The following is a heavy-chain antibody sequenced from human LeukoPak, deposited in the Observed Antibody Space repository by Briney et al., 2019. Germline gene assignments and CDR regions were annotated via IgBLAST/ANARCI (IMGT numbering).Heavy chain of an antibody. Sequence: SVKVSCKASGYTFTSYGISWVRQAPGQGLEWMGGIIPIFGTANYAQKFQGRVAITTDESTSTAYMELSSLRSEDTAVYYCARGVYCSSTSCPRGWFDPWGQGTLVTVSS. J-gene: IGHJ5*02. V-gene: IGHV1-69*05. D-gene: IGHD2-2*01. CDR2: IIPIFGTA. CDR3: ARGVYCSSTSCPRGWFDP. CDR1: GYTFTSYG.